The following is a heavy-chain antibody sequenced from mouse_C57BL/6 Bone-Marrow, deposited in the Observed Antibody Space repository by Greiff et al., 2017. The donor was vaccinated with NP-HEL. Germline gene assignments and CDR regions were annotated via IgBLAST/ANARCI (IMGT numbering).Heavy chain of an antibody. J-gene: IGHJ2*01. CDR2: INPYNGGT. CDR1: GYTFTDYY. CDR3: ARSELGRYFDY. V-gene: IGHV1-19*01. Sequence: EVQLQESGPVLVKPGASVKMSCKASGYTFTDYYMNWVKQSHGKSLEWIGVINPYNGGTSYNQKFKGKATLTVDKSSSTAYMELNSLTSEDSAVYYCARSELGRYFDYWGQGTTLTVSS. D-gene: IGHD4-1*01.